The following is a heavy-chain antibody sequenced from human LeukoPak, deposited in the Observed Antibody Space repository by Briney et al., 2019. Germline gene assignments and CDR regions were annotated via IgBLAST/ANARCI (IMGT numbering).Heavy chain of an antibody. J-gene: IGHJ5*02. CDR3: ARQGCSGGSCYSYWFDP. Sequence: SETLSLTCTVSGGSISSYYWSWIRQPPGKGLEWIGYIYYSGSTNYNPSLKSRVTISVDTSKNQFSLKLSSVTAADTAVYYCARQGCSGGSCYSYWFDPWGQGTLVTVSS. D-gene: IGHD2-15*01. CDR2: IYYSGST. CDR1: GGSISSYY. V-gene: IGHV4-59*08.